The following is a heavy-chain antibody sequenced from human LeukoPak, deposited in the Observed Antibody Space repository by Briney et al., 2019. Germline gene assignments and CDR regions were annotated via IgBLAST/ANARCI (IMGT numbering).Heavy chain of an antibody. J-gene: IGHJ4*02. V-gene: IGHV1-8*01. Sequence: VASVKVSCKASGYTFTSYDINWVRQATGQGLEWMGWMNPNSGNTGYAQKFQGRVTMTRNTSISTAYMELSSLRSEDTAVYYCARDLEYYDFWSGPGDYWGQGTLVTVSS. CDR1: GYTFTSYD. CDR3: ARDLEYYDFWSGPGDY. CDR2: MNPNSGNT. D-gene: IGHD3-3*01.